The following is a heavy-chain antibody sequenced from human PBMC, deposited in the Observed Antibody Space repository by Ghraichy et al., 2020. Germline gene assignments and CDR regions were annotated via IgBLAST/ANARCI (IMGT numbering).Heavy chain of an antibody. Sequence: SGPTLVKPTQTLTLTCTFSGFSLSTSGMCVTWIRQPPGKALEWLARIDWDDDKYYSTSLMTRLTLSKDTSKNQVVLTMTNMDPVDTATYYCARMVGYSSIWGSYYHGVDVWGQGTTVTVSS. V-gene: IGHV2-70*11. CDR2: IDWDDDK. CDR3: ARMVGYSSIWGSYYHGVDV. D-gene: IGHD6-13*01. J-gene: IGHJ6*02. CDR1: GFSLSTSGMC.